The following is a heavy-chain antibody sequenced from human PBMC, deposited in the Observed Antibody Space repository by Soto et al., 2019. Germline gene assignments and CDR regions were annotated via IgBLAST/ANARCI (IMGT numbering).Heavy chain of an antibody. CDR2: INAGNGNT. J-gene: IGHJ4*02. CDR1: GYTFTSYA. D-gene: IGHD5-18*01. CDR3: AREPQPRGYSSDYFDY. V-gene: IGHV1-3*01. Sequence: ASVEVSCKASGYTFTSYAMHWVRQAPGQRLEWMGWINAGNGNTKYSQKFQGRVTITRDTSASTAYMELSSLRSEDTAVYYCAREPQPRGYSSDYFDYWGQGTLVTV.